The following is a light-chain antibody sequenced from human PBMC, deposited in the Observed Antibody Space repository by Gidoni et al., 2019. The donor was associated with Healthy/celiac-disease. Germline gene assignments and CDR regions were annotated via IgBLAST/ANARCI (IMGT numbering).Light chain of an antibody. V-gene: IGLV3-25*03. J-gene: IGLJ2*01. CDR2: KDS. CDR1: ALPKQY. Sequence: SYELTQPPSVSVSPGQTARITCSGDALPKQYAYWYPQKPGQAPVLVIYKDSERPSGNPERFSGSSSGTTVTLTISGVQAEDEADYYCQSADSSGTVVFGGGTKLTVL. CDR3: QSADSSGTVV.